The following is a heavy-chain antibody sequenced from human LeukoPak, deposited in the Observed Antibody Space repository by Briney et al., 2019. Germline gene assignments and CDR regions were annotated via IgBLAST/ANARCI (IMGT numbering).Heavy chain of an antibody. CDR1: GDSVSSNSAT. CDR3: ARRYCSGGSCPFDY. D-gene: IGHD2-15*01. J-gene: IGHJ4*02. CDR2: TYYRSKWYD. Sequence: SQTLSLTCAISGDSVSSNSATWNWIRQSPSRGLEWLGRTYYRSKWYDDYAVSVKSRITINPDTSKNQFSLQLNSVTPEDTAVYYCARRYCSGGSCPFDYWGQGTLVTISS. V-gene: IGHV6-1*01.